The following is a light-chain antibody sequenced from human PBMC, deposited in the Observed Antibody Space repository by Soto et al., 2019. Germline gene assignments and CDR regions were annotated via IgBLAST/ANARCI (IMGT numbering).Light chain of an antibody. V-gene: IGKV3-11*01. CDR2: DAS. Sequence: EIVLTQSPATLSLSPGERATLSCRASQSVSSYLAWYQQKPGQAPRLLIYDASNRATGIPARFSGSGSGTDFTLTISSLEPADFAVYYCQQRSNWPGYTFGQGTKLEIK. CDR3: QQRSNWPGYT. J-gene: IGKJ2*01. CDR1: QSVSSY.